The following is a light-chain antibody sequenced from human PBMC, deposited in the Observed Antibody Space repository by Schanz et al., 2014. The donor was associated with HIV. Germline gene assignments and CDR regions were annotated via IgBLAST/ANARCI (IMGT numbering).Light chain of an antibody. Sequence: QSALTQPPSASGSPGQSVTISCTGTTSDIGNHDFVSWYQQHPGKAPKLMIYEGSKRPSGVSNRFSGSKSGNTASLTVSGLQAEDEADYYCSSYAGSSKGVFGGGTKLTVL. V-gene: IGLV2-8*01. J-gene: IGLJ3*02. CDR2: EGS. CDR1: TSDIGNHDF. CDR3: SSYAGSSKGV.